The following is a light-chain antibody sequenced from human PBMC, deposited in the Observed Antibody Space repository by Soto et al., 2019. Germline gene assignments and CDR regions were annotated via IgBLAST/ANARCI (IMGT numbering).Light chain of an antibody. J-gene: IGKJ5*01. V-gene: IGKV1-13*02. CDR2: DAS. Sequence: ALQLTQSPSSLSASVGDRVTITCRASQGISSALAWYQQKPGKAPKLLIYDASSLESGVPSRFSGSGSGTDFTLTISILQPEDFATYYCQQFNSYPLFGQGTRLEIK. CDR3: QQFNSYPL. CDR1: QGISSA.